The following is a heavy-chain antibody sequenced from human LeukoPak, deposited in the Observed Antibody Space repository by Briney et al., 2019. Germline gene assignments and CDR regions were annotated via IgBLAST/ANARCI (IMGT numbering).Heavy chain of an antibody. J-gene: IGHJ4*02. CDR3: ARDMHSGSYHPDDY. CDR1: GFTFSSYW. Sequence: GGPLRLSCAASGFTFSSYWVSWVRQAPGKGLEGVANIKKDGSEKYYVDSVKGRFTISRDNAKNSLYLQMNSLRAEDTAVYYCARDMHSGSYHPDDYWGQGTLVTVSS. V-gene: IGHV3-7*01. CDR2: IKKDGSEK. D-gene: IGHD1-26*01.